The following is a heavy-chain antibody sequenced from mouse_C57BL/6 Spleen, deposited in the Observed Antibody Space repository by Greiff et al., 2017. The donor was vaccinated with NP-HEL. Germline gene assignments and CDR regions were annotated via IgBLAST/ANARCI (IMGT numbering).Heavy chain of an antibody. Sequence: EVQLQQSGPELVKPGASVKIPCKASGYTFTDYNMDWVKQSHGKSLEWIGDINPNNGGTIYNQKFKGKATLTVDKSSSTAYMELRSLTSEDTAVYYCARNRENYGSSYVRYYAMDYWGQGTSVTVSS. D-gene: IGHD1-1*01. V-gene: IGHV1-18*01. J-gene: IGHJ4*01. CDR2: INPNNGGT. CDR3: ARNRENYGSSYVRYYAMDY. CDR1: GYTFTDYN.